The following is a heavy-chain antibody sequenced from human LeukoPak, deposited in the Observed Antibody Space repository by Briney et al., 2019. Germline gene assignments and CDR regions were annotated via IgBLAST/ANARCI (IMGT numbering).Heavy chain of an antibody. V-gene: IGHV3-7*01. CDR2: IKQDGSEK. CDR3: ARPLVAAAGMVWFDP. D-gene: IGHD6-13*01. Sequence: GGSLRLSCAASGFSFSTYWVSWVRQAPGKGLEWVANIKQDGSEKYYVDSVKGRFTISRDNAKNSLYLQMNSLRAEDTAVYYCARPLVAAAGMVWFDPWGQGALVTVSS. CDR1: GFSFSTYW. J-gene: IGHJ5*02.